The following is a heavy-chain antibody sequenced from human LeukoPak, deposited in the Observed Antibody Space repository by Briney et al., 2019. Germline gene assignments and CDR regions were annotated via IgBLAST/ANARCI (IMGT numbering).Heavy chain of an antibody. CDR3: AKARQWLVFGAFDI. D-gene: IGHD6-19*01. J-gene: IGHJ3*02. Sequence: GGSLRLSCAASGFTFDDYAMHWVRQAPGKGLEWVSGISWNSGSIGYADSVKGRFTISRDNAKNSLYLQMNSLRAEDTALYYCAKARQWLVFGAFDIWGQGTMVTVSS. CDR2: ISWNSGSI. V-gene: IGHV3-9*01. CDR1: GFTFDDYA.